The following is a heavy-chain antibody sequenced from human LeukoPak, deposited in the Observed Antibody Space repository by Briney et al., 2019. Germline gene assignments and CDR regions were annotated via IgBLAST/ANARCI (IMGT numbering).Heavy chain of an antibody. CDR3: ARTPMGGHFYMDV. J-gene: IGHJ6*03. D-gene: IGHD1-26*01. CDR2: INPNSDGR. CDR1: GYTFTGYY. Sequence: ASVKVSCKASGYTFTGYYIHWVRQAPGQGLEWMGWINPNSDGRNYAQKFQGRVTMTWDTSMSTAYMALSSLTSDDTAVFFCARTPMGGHFYMDVWGKGTAVIVSS. V-gene: IGHV1-2*02.